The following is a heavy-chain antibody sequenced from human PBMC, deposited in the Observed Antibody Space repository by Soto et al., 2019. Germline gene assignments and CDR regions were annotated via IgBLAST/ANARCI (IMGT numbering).Heavy chain of an antibody. V-gene: IGHV1-69*06. CDR2: IIPIFGTA. D-gene: IGHD3-10*01. CDR3: AREIAPYYYGSGSYYKLDV. CDR1: GGTFSSYA. J-gene: IGHJ6*02. Sequence: QVQLVQSGAEVKKPGSSVKVSCKASGGTFSSYAISWVRQAPGQGLEWMGGIIPIFGTANYAQKFQGRVTITPDKSTSTAYMELSSLRSEDTAVYYCAREIAPYYYGSGSYYKLDVWGQGTTVTVSS.